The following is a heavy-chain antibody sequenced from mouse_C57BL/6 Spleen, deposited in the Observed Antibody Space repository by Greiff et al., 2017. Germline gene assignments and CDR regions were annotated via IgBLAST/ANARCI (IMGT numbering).Heavy chain of an antibody. CDR1: GYTFTNYW. V-gene: IGHV1-63*01. CDR2: IYPGGGYT. J-gene: IGHJ2*01. CDR3: AREDYGSSLYYFDY. Sequence: VQLQQSGAELVRPGTSVKMSCKASGYTFTNYWIGWAKQRPGHGLEWIGDIYPGGGYTNYNEKFKGKATLTADKSSSTAYMQFSSLTSEDSAIYYCAREDYGSSLYYFDYWGQGTTLTVSS. D-gene: IGHD1-1*01.